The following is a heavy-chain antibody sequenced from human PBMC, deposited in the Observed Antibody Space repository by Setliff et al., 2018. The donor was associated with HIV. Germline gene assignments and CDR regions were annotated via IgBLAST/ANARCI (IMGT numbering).Heavy chain of an antibody. Sequence: SGPTLVNPTQTLTLTCTFSGFSFSTSGMCVSWIRQPPGKALEWLARIDWDDDKYYSTSLKTRLTISKDTSKNQVVLTMTNMDPVDTATYYCAQIRADSYGYGALGFWGQGTLVTVSS. CDR2: IDWDDDK. J-gene: IGHJ4*02. V-gene: IGHV2-70*11. CDR3: AQIRADSYGYGALGF. CDR1: GFSFSTSGMC. D-gene: IGHD5-18*01.